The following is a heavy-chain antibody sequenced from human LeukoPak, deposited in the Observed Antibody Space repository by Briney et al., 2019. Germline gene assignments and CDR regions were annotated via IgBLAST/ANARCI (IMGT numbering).Heavy chain of an antibody. Sequence: GGSLRLSCAASGFTFSSYGMHWVRQAPGKGLEWVAVIWYDGSNKYYADSVKGRFTISRDNSKNTLYLQMNSLRAEDTAVYYCARDPRIATRPSDYWGQGTLVTVSS. V-gene: IGHV3-33*01. CDR3: ARDPRIATRPSDY. J-gene: IGHJ4*02. CDR2: IWYDGSNK. D-gene: IGHD6-6*01. CDR1: GFTFSSYG.